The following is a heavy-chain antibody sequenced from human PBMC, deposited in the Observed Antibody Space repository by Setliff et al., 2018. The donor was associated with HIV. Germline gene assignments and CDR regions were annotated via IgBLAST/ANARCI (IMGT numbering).Heavy chain of an antibody. CDR3: ARVPYRSAWFSGGHDAFDV. D-gene: IGHD6-19*01. V-gene: IGHV1-18*01. Sequence: GASVKVSCKASGYTFSSYGISWVRQAPGQGLEWMGVISGYNGNTKYVQKLQGRVTMTTDTSTRTVYMELRSLRHDDTAEYFCARVPYRSAWFSGGHDAFDVWGQGTMVTVSS. CDR2: ISGYNGNT. CDR1: GYTFSSYG. J-gene: IGHJ3*01.